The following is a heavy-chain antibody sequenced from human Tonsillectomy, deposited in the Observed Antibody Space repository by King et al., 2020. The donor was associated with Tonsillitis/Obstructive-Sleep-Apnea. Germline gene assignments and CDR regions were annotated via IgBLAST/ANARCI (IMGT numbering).Heavy chain of an antibody. D-gene: IGHD2-21*01. V-gene: IGHV3-33*01. Sequence: VQLVESGGGVVQPGRSLRLSCAASRFTFRSYGMHWVRQAPGKGLEWVAIIWYDGSNKYHADSVKGRFTISRDNSKNTLYLQMNSLRAEDTAVYYCARDNRGEGIDVWGQGTTVTVSS. CDR1: RFTFRSYG. CDR2: IWYDGSNK. CDR3: ARDNRGEGIDV. J-gene: IGHJ6*02.